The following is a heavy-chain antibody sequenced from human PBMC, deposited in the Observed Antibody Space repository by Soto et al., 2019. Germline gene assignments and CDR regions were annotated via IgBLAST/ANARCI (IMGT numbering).Heavy chain of an antibody. CDR2: IKQDGSEK. Sequence: HPGGSLRLSCAASGFTFSNYFMHWVRQVPGKGLEWVANIKQDGSEKYYVDSVKGRFTISRDNAKNSLYLQMNSLRAEDTAVYYCARDGSSSGSWFDPWGQGTLVTVSS. J-gene: IGHJ5*02. CDR1: GFTFSNYF. D-gene: IGHD6-19*01. CDR3: ARDGSSSGSWFDP. V-gene: IGHV3-7*03.